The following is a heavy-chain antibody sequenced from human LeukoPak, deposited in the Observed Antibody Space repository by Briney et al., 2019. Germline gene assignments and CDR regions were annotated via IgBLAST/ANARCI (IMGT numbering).Heavy chain of an antibody. CDR1: GFTFSDYY. CDR3: ARSNYYDSSGYAPLFDY. V-gene: IGHV3-11*06. J-gene: IGHJ4*02. D-gene: IGHD3-22*01. CDR2: ISSSSSYT. Sequence: GGSLRLSCAASGFTFSDYYMSWIRQAPGKRLEWVSYISSSSSYTNYADSVKGRFTISRDNAKNSLYLQMNSLRAEDTAVYYCARSNYYDSSGYAPLFDYWGQGTLVTVSS.